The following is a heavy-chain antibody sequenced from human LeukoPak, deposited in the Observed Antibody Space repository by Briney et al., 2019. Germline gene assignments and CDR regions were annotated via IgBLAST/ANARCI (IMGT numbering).Heavy chain of an antibody. Sequence: SETLSLTCTVSGGSISSGSYYWGWIRQPPGKGLEWIGTIYYSGSTYYNPSLKSRVTISVDTSKNQFSLKLGSVIAADTAVYYCARHLWQSTTGPWFDPWGQGTLVTVSS. CDR3: ARHLWQSTTGPWFDP. CDR2: IYYSGST. CDR1: GGSISSGSYY. V-gene: IGHV4-39*01. J-gene: IGHJ5*02. D-gene: IGHD2/OR15-2a*01.